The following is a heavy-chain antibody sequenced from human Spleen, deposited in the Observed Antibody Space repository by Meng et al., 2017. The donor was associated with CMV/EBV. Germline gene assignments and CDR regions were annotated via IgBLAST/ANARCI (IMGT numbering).Heavy chain of an antibody. CDR1: GYTFTNHY. CDR2: INPSSGGT. V-gene: IGHV1-2*02. J-gene: IGHJ4*02. D-gene: IGHD2-2*01. Sequence: FGYTFTNHYLHWVRQAPGQGLEWMGWINPSSGGTNYAQKFQGRVTMTRDTSISTAYMELSRLRSDDTAVYYCARIKGRGYCGSSSCKWGQGALVTVSS. CDR3: ARIKGRGYCGSSSCK.